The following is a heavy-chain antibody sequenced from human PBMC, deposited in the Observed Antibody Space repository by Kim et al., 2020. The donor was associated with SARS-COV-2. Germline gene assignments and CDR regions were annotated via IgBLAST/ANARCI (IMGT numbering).Heavy chain of an antibody. D-gene: IGHD6-19*01. CDR3: ARHQXXSSXXYVAXYY. Sequence: SETLSLTCTVSGGSLSSSSYYWGWIRQPPGKGLEWIGTAYYIGNTYYNPSLKSRVTISVDTSKNXXSLKLGSVTAADXAVYYCARHQXXSSXXYVAXYY. CDR2: AYYIGNT. J-gene: IGHJ6*01. CDR1: GGSLSSSSYY. V-gene: IGHV4-39*01.